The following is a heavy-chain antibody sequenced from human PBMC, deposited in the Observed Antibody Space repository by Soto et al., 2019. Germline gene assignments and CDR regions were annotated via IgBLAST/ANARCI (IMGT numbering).Heavy chain of an antibody. D-gene: IGHD2-2*01. J-gene: IGHJ4*02. CDR3: ARDTSPYCSSTSCYVSFDY. CDR2: INPSGGST. Sequence: ASVKVSCKASGYTFTSYYMHWVRQAPGQGLEWMGIINPSGGSTSYAQKFQGRVTMTRDTSTSTVYMELSSLRSEDTAVYYCARDTSPYCSSTSCYVSFDYWGQGTLVTVSS. CDR1: GYTFTSYY. V-gene: IGHV1-46*03.